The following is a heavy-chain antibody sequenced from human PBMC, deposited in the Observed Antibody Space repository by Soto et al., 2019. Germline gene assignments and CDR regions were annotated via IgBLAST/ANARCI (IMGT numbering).Heavy chain of an antibody. CDR2: ISAYNGNT. CDR1: GYTFTSYG. D-gene: IGHD3-10*01. V-gene: IGHV1-18*01. Sequence: QVQLVQSGAEVKKPGASVKVSCKASGYTFTSYGISWVRQAPGQGLEWMGWISAYNGNTNYAQKLQGRVTMTTDTSTSTAYMELRSLRSDDTAVYYCARFGPLWFGELSPRSWYGMDVWGQGTTVTVSS. J-gene: IGHJ6*02. CDR3: ARFGPLWFGELSPRSWYGMDV.